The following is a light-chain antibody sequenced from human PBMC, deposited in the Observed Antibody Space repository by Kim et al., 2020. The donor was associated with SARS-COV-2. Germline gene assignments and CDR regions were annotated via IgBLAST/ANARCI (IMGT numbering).Light chain of an antibody. CDR2: AAS. J-gene: IGKJ1*01. CDR1: QGISYS. V-gene: IGKV1-NL1*01. CDR3: QQYYTTPLT. Sequence: GDRVTITCRASQGISYSVAWYQQRPGKVPRLLLYAASRLKNEVPARFSGSGSGTDYILTISTLQPEDFAIYYCQQYYTTPLTFGQGTKVDIK.